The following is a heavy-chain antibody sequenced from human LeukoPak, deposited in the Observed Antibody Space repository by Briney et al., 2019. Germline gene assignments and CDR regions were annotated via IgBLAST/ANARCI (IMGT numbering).Heavy chain of an antibody. D-gene: IGHD2-21*02. Sequence: AGSLRLSCAASGFSFSNYWMTWVRQVPGKGLEWVANIKQDGSEKYYVDSVKGRFTISRDNAKNSLYLQMNSLRAEDTAVYYCARDVTYWGQGTLVTVSS. J-gene: IGHJ4*02. V-gene: IGHV3-7*01. CDR3: ARDVTY. CDR2: IKQDGSEK. CDR1: GFSFSNYW.